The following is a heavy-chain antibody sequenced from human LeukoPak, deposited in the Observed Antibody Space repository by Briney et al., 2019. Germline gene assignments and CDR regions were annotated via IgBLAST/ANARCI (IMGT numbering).Heavy chain of an antibody. Sequence: ETLSLTCTVSGGSISSRPYCWGWIRQPPGKGLEWVSAISGSGGSTYYADSVKGRFTISRDKSKNTLYLQMNSLRAEDTAVYYCARDSDVHCSGGSCTNFDYWGQGTLVTVSS. V-gene: IGHV3-23*01. J-gene: IGHJ4*02. CDR3: ARDSDVHCSGGSCTNFDY. D-gene: IGHD2-15*01. CDR1: GGSISSRPYC. CDR2: ISGSGGST.